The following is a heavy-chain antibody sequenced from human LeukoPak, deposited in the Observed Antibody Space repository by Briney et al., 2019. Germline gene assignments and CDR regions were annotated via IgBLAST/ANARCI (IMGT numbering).Heavy chain of an antibody. D-gene: IGHD5-24*01. CDR1: GGTFSSYA. CDR3: ASGWLQLGYYYGMDV. Sequence: AVKVSCKASGGTFSSYAISWVRQAPGQGLEWMGGIIPIFGTANYAQKFQGRVTITADESTSTAYMELSSLRSEDTAVYYCASGWLQLGYYYGMDVWGQGTTVTVSS. CDR2: IIPIFGTA. V-gene: IGHV1-69*13. J-gene: IGHJ6*02.